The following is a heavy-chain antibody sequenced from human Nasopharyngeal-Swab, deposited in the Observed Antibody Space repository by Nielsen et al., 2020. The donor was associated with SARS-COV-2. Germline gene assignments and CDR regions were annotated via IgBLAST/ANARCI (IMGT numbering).Heavy chain of an antibody. D-gene: IGHD1-1*01. J-gene: IGHJ6*03. CDR2: IRSKAYGGTT. V-gene: IGHV3-49*03. Sequence: GESLKISCTASGFTFGDYAMSWFRQAPGRGLEWVGFIRSKAYGGTTEYAASVKGRFTISRDDSKSIAYLQMSSLKTEDTAVYYCTRVPGFGTYYYYYMDVWGKGTTVTVSS. CDR1: GFTFGDYA. CDR3: TRVPGFGTYYYYYMDV.